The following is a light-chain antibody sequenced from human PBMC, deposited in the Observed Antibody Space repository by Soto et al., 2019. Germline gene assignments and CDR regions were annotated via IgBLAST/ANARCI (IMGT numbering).Light chain of an antibody. Sequence: QSALTQPASLSGSPGQSITISCTGTSSDVGSYNLVSWYQQHPGKAPKLMIYEGSKRPSGVSNRFSGSKSGNTASLTISGLQVEDEADYYCCSFAGSSTYVFGTGTKLTVL. CDR3: CSFAGSSTYV. J-gene: IGLJ1*01. V-gene: IGLV2-23*01. CDR2: EGS. CDR1: SSDVGSYNL.